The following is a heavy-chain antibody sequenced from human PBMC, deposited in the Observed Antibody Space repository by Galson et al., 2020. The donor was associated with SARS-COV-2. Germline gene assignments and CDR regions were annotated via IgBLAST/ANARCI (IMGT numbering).Heavy chain of an antibody. CDR3: ARRGGCGRSLDY. CDR2: IYYSGST. V-gene: IGHV4-39*01. D-gene: IGHD1-26*01. J-gene: IGHJ4*02. Sequence: SETLTLTCTASGGSINSGDYYWVWLRQPPGKGREWIATIYYSGSTYYNPSLKSRVTISVDTSKNQFSLNLNSVTAAETAVYYCARRGGCGRSLDYWGQGTLVTVSP. CDR1: GGSINSGDYY.